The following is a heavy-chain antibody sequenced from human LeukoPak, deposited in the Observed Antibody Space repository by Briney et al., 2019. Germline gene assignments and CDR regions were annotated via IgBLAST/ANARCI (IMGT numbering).Heavy chain of an antibody. CDR2: ISSSSSTI. CDR1: GFTFSSYS. V-gene: IGHV3-48*01. D-gene: IGHD3-10*01. Sequence: GGSLRLSCAASGFTFSSYSMNWVRQAPGKGLEWVSYISSSSSTIYYADSVKGRFTISRDNSKNTLYLQMNSLRAEDTAVYNCAKGDFYGSGRDYYYYMDVWGKGTTVTISS. CDR3: AKGDFYGSGRDYYYYMDV. J-gene: IGHJ6*03.